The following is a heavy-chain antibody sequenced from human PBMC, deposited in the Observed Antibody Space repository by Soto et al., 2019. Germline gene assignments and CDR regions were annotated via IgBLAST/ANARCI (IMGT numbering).Heavy chain of an antibody. J-gene: IGHJ3*02. CDR2: ISSGGSTT. D-gene: IGHD6-25*01. Sequence: LRLSCAASGFTFNGYEMNWVREAPWKGLEWVSYISSGGSTTYYADSVKGRFTISRDNAKNSMHLQLDSLRIEDTAVYYCARDSRGAAAFDIWGQGTMVTVSS. CDR3: ARDSRGAAAFDI. CDR1: GFTFNGYE. V-gene: IGHV3-48*03.